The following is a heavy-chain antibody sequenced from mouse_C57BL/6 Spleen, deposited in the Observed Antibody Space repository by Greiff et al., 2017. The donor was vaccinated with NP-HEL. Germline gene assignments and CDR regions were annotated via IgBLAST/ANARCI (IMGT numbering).Heavy chain of an antibody. D-gene: IGHD2-10*02. CDR1: GFTFSDYG. CDR3: ARGYGTWFAY. V-gene: IGHV5-17*01. Sequence: EVKVVESGGGLVKPGGSLKLSCAASGFTFSDYGMHWVRQAPEKGLEWVAYISSGSSTIYYADTVKGRFTISRDNAKNTLFLQMTSLRSEDTAMYYCARGYGTWFAYWGQGTLVTVSA. J-gene: IGHJ3*01. CDR2: ISSGSSTI.